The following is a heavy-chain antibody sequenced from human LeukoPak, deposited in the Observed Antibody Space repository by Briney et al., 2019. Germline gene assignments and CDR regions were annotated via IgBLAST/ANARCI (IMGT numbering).Heavy chain of an antibody. J-gene: IGHJ5*02. CDR2: VNEVGGT. D-gene: IGHD2-8*01. CDR3: ARGQGATVPQMGKNWFDP. Sequence: SETLSLTCAVYIDSFSNYHWNWIRQTPSKGLEWIGEVNEVGGTNISPSLRNRVILSVDTSKNQFFLKLISVTVADTAVYYCARGQGATVPQMGKNWFDPWGQGTRVTVSS. CDR1: IDSFSNYH. V-gene: IGHV4-34*01.